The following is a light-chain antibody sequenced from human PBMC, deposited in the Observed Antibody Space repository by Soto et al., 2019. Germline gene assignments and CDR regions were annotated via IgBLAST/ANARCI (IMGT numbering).Light chain of an antibody. CDR1: QSISSW. CDR3: QHYNNYPWT. V-gene: IGKV1-5*03. CDR2: KAS. Sequence: DIQMTQSPSTLSASVGDRVTITCRASQSISSWLAWYQQKPGKAPKVLIYKASSLESGVPSRFSGSGSGTEFTFTISILQPDDFATYYCQHYNNYPWTFGQGTKVDIK. J-gene: IGKJ1*01.